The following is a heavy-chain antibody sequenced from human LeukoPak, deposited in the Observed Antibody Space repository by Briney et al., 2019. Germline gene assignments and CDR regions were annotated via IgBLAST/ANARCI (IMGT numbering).Heavy chain of an antibody. Sequence: GESLKISCKGSGYSFTSYWIGWVRQMPGKGLEWMGVIYPGDSETRYSPSFQGQVTISADRSISTAYLQWSSLKASDSAMYYCARPPILRDAFDMWGQGTMVTVSS. D-gene: IGHD3-10*01. CDR3: ARPPILRDAFDM. J-gene: IGHJ3*02. CDR2: IYPGDSET. V-gene: IGHV5-51*01. CDR1: GYSFTSYW.